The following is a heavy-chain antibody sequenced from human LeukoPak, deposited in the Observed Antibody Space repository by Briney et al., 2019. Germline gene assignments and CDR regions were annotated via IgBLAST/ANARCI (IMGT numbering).Heavy chain of an antibody. CDR1: GFTFSSYA. CDR3: ARPEPSSGGYWYFDL. V-gene: IGHV3-23*01. Sequence: PGGSLRLSCAASGFTFSSYAMSWVRQAPGKGLEWVSAISGSGGSTYYADSVKGRFTISRDNARDSLYLQMNSLRGEDTAVYYCARPEPSSGGYWYFDLWGRGTLVTVSS. D-gene: IGHD1-14*01. J-gene: IGHJ2*01. CDR2: ISGSGGST.